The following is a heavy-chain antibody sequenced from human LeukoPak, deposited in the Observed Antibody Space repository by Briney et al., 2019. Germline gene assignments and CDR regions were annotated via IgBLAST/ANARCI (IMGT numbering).Heavy chain of an antibody. Sequence: GGSLRLSCAASGFTFSSYGMHWVRQAPGKGLEWAALIGYDGTNEYYADSVKGRFTISRDNSKTTLYLQMKSLRAEDTAVYYCARDFYCSRTSCYAPSFDYWGQGTLVTVTS. CDR3: ARDFYCSRTSCYAPSFDY. D-gene: IGHD2-2*01. CDR2: IGYDGTNE. CDR1: GFTFSSYG. V-gene: IGHV3-33*01. J-gene: IGHJ4*02.